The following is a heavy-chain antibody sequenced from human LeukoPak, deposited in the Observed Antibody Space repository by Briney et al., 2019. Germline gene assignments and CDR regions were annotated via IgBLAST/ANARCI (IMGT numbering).Heavy chain of an antibody. J-gene: IGHJ4*02. CDR2: IYYSGST. CDR1: GGSISSYY. V-gene: IGHV4-59*01. CDR3: ARTVDSSSSAAPYNY. D-gene: IGHD6-6*01. Sequence: SETLSLTCTVSGGSISSYYWSWIRQSPGKGLEWIGFIYYSGSTNYNPSLKSRVTISVDTSKNQFSLKLSSVTAADTAVYYCARTVDSSSSAAPYNYWGQGTLVTVSS.